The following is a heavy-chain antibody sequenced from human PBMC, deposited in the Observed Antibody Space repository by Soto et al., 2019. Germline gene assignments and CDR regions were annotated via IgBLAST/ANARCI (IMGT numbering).Heavy chain of an antibody. CDR3: ARAPQGPRLRIVVVTVYKWFDP. V-gene: IGHV4-34*01. J-gene: IGHJ5*02. CDR1: GGSFTGYY. D-gene: IGHD2-21*02. Sequence: QVQLQQWGAGLLKPSETLSLTCAVSGGSFTGYYWSWIRQPPGKGLEWIGEVDHSGSTNYNPSLKSRVPISADTSENQFSLKLSSVTAADTGVYYCARAPQGPRLRIVVVTVYKWFDPWGQGTLVTVSS. CDR2: VDHSGST.